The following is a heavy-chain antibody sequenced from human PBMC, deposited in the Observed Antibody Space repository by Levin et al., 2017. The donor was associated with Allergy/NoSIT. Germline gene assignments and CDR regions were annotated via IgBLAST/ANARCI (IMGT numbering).Heavy chain of an antibody. CDR3: ARDIRGDSGSYYFDY. V-gene: IGHV3-33*01. D-gene: IGHD6-19*01. Sequence: GGSLRLSCAASGFSFSSYGMHWVRQAPGKGLEGVAVIWYDGSNKYYEDSVKGRFTISRDNSKNTLYLQMNSLRAEDTAVYYCARDIRGDSGSYYFDYWGQGTLVTVSS. CDR2: IWYDGSNK. CDR1: GFSFSSYG. J-gene: IGHJ4*02.